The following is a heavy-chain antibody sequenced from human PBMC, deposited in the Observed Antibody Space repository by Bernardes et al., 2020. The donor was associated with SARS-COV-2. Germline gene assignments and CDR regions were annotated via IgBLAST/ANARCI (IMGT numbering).Heavy chain of an antibody. CDR3: ARDRRFLEWLLAVTPDYYGMDV. V-gene: IGHV3-7*01. Sequence: GGSLRLSCAASGFTFSSYWMSWVRQAPGKGLEWVANIKQDGSEKYYVDSVKGRFTISRDNAKNSLYLQMNSLRAEDTAVYYCARDRRFLEWLLAVTPDYYGMDVWGQGTTVTVSS. J-gene: IGHJ6*02. CDR2: IKQDGSEK. CDR1: GFTFSSYW. D-gene: IGHD3-3*01.